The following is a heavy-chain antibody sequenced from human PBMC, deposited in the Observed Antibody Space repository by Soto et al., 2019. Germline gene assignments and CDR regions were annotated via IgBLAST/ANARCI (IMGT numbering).Heavy chain of an antibody. D-gene: IGHD2-2*01. CDR2: IWFDGSKK. CDR3: ARDRLVPYGYGMDV. CDR1: GFTFRSYG. Sequence: GGSLRLSCAASGFTFRSYGIHWVRQAPGKGLEWVALIWFDGSKKYYVDSVKGRFAVSRDNSKNTLYLQMNSLRVEDTSVYYCARDRLVPYGYGMDVWGQGTTVTVSS. J-gene: IGHJ6*02. V-gene: IGHV3-33*01.